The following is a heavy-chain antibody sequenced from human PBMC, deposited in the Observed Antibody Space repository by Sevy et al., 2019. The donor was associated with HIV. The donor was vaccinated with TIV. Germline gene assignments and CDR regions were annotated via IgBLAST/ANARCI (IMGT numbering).Heavy chain of an antibody. CDR2: INPNGGGT. Sequence: ASVKVSCKASGYYFTGYYVHWVRQAPGQGLEWMGWINPNGGGTNIGQKFHGRVTMSRDTSITTAYMELIRLRSNDTGVYYCARSVYGSGTYLNHYWGQGTLVTVSS. CDR1: GYYFTGYY. V-gene: IGHV1-2*02. D-gene: IGHD3-10*01. CDR3: ARSVYGSGTYLNHY. J-gene: IGHJ4*02.